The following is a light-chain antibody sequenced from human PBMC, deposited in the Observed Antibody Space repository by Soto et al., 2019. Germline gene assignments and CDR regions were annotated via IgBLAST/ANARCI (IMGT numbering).Light chain of an antibody. CDR3: SSYTSSSTLL. Sequence: QSVLTQPASVSGSPGQSITISCTGTSSDVGGYNYVSWHQQHPGKAPKLMIYDVSNRPSGVSNRFSGSKSGNTASLTISGLQADDEADYYCSSYTSSSTLLFGGGTKLTVL. CDR1: SSDVGGYNY. V-gene: IGLV2-14*01. CDR2: DVS. J-gene: IGLJ2*01.